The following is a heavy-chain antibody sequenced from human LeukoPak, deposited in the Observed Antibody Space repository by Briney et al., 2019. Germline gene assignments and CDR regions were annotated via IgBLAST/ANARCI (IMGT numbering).Heavy chain of an antibody. D-gene: IGHD3-3*01. Sequence: ASVKVSCKASGYTFTSYGISWERQAPGQGLEWMGWISAYNGNTNYAQKLQGRVTMTTDTSTSTAYMELRSLRSDDTAVYYCARASRVIIGKDAFDIWGQGTMVTVSS. CDR1: GYTFTSYG. CDR3: ARASRVIIGKDAFDI. V-gene: IGHV1-18*01. CDR2: ISAYNGNT. J-gene: IGHJ3*02.